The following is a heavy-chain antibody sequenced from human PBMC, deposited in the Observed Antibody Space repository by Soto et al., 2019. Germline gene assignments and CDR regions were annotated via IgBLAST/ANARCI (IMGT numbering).Heavy chain of an antibody. J-gene: IGHJ6*03. CDR2: INHSGST. CDR1: GGSFSGYY. D-gene: IGHD3-10*01. V-gene: IGHV4-34*01. Sequence: PPETLSLTCAVYGGSFSGYYWSWIRQPPGKGLEWIGEINHSGSTNYNPSLKSRVTISVDTSKNQFSLKLSSVTAADTAVYYCAAGGFYGSGSLITYYYYYMDVWGKGTTVTVSS. CDR3: AAGGFYGSGSLITYYYYYMDV.